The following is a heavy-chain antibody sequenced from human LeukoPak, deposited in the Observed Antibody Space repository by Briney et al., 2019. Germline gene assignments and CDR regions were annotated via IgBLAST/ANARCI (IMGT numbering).Heavy chain of an antibody. CDR1: GFTVSSNY. J-gene: IGHJ4*02. Sequence: PGGSLRLSCAASGFTVSSNYMSWVRQAPGKGLEWVSVIYSGGSAYYADSVKGRFTISRDNSKNTLYLQMNSLRAEDTAVYYCARVYAPKEDLFDYGGQETLVTVSS. CDR2: IYSGGSA. CDR3: ARVYAPKEDLFDY. V-gene: IGHV3-53*01. D-gene: IGHD2-2*01.